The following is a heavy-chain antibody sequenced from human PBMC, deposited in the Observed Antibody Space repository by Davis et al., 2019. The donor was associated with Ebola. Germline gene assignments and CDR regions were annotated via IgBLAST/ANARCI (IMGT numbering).Heavy chain of an antibody. D-gene: IGHD3-22*01. CDR2: INSDGSAT. CDR1: GFTFGTHW. Sequence: PGGSLRLSCAASGFTFGTHWMHWVRQAPGKGLVWVSRINSDGSATNYADSVNGRFTISIDNAKNTAYLQMTSLRVEDTDLYYCAPTDTSGNEAFDMWGQGTMVTVSS. V-gene: IGHV3-74*01. CDR3: APTDTSGNEAFDM. J-gene: IGHJ3*02.